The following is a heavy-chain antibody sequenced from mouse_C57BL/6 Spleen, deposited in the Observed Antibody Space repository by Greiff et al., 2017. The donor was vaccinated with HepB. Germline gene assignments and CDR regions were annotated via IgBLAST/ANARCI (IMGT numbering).Heavy chain of an antibody. CDR2: INPGSGGT. CDR3: AGRSYYGSSYPMDY. Sequence: QVQLQQSGAELVRPGTSVKVSCKASGYAFTNYLIEWVKQRPGQGLEWIGVINPGSGGTNYNEKFKGKATLTADKSSSTAYMQLSSLTSEDSAVYFCAGRSYYGSSYPMDYWGQGTSVTVSS. J-gene: IGHJ4*01. V-gene: IGHV1-54*01. D-gene: IGHD1-1*01. CDR1: GYAFTNYL.